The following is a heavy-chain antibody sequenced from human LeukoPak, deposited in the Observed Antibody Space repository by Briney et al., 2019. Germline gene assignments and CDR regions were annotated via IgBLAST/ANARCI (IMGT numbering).Heavy chain of an antibody. CDR1: GFTFSSYA. CDR2: ISYDGSNK. CDR3: ARPYDFWSGTAGPNWFDP. Sequence: PGRSLRLSCAASGFTFSSYAMHWVRQAPGKGLEWVAVISYDGSNKYYADSVKGRFTISRDNSKNTLYLQMNSLRAEDTAVYYCARPYDFWSGTAGPNWFDPWGQGTLVTVSS. D-gene: IGHD3-3*01. J-gene: IGHJ5*02. V-gene: IGHV3-30-3*01.